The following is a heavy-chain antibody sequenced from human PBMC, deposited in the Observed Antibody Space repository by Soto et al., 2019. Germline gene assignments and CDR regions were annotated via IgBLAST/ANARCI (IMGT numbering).Heavy chain of an antibody. J-gene: IGHJ4*02. D-gene: IGHD2-15*01. CDR1: GDSISDYFY. Sequence: QVQLQGSGPGQVKPSETLSLTYTVSGDSISDYFYWSWIRQPAGKGLEWIGRIYTDGTTKYNPSLKSRVTLSLDKSKNQFSLRLSCVTAADTAVYYFAREVGGGFTGIFDQWGRGSRVTVSS. V-gene: IGHV4-4*07. CDR3: AREVGGGFTGIFDQ. CDR2: IYTDGTT.